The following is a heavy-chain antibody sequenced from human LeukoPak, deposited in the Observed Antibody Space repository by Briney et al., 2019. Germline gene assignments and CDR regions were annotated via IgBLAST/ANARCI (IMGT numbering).Heavy chain of an antibody. CDR2: IRSKTYGGTT. V-gene: IGHV3-49*04. Sequence: GGSLRLSCTASGFTFGDYALTWVRQAPGKGLEWLGFIRSKTYGGTTELAASVEGRFTISRDDSRSIAYLQMNSLKTEDTAVYYCTRSEYTYYYDGSGYLIDYWGQGTLVTVSS. D-gene: IGHD3-22*01. CDR1: GFTFGDYA. CDR3: TRSEYTYYYDGSGYLIDY. J-gene: IGHJ4*02.